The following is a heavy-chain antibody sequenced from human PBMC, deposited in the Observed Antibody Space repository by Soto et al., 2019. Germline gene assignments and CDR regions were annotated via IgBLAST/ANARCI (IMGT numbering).Heavy chain of an antibody. CDR1: GFTFSSYA. CDR3: ARDRYGYSYGRDVAFHI. Sequence: VQLVESGGGVVQPGRSLRLSCAASGFTFSSYAMHWVRQAPGKGLEWVAVISYDGSNKYYADSVKGRFTISRDNSKNTLYLQMNSLRAEDTAVYYCARDRYGYSYGRDVAFHIWGQGTMVTVSS. D-gene: IGHD5-18*01. CDR2: ISYDGSNK. J-gene: IGHJ3*02. V-gene: IGHV3-30-3*01.